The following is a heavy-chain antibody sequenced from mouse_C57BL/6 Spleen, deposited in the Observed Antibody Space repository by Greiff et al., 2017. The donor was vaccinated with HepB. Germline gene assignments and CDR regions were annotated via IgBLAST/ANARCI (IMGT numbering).Heavy chain of an antibody. V-gene: IGHV2-6*01. CDR1: GFSLTSYG. D-gene: IGHD3-2*02. CDR2: IWGVGST. Sequence: VKLQESGPGLVAPSQRLSITCTVSGFSLTSYGVDWVRQSPGKGLEWLGVIWGVGSTNYNSALKSRLSISKDNSKSQVFLKMNSLQTDDTAMYYCARDSSGYRFAYWGQGTLVTVSA. CDR3: ARDSSGYRFAY. J-gene: IGHJ3*01.